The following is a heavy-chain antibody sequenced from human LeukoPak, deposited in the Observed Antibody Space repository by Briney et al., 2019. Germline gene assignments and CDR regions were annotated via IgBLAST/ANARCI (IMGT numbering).Heavy chain of an antibody. J-gene: IGHJ3*02. D-gene: IGHD3-22*01. CDR1: GGSISSSSYY. CDR3: ARPQYYYDSSGYSPFDAFDI. CDR2: IYYSGST. V-gene: IGHV4-39*01. Sequence: PSETLSLTCTVSGGSISSSSYYWGWIRQPPGKGLEWLGSIYYSGSTYYNPSLKSRVTISVDTSKNQFSLKLSSVTAADTAVYYCARPQYYYDSSGYSPFDAFDIWGQGTMVTVSS.